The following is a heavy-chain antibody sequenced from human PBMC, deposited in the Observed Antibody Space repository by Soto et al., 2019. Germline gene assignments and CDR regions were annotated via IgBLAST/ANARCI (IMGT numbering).Heavy chain of an antibody. CDR2: IIPIFGTA. CDR3: ARGVPATDIRPDHDAFDI. Sequence: SVKVSCKASGGTFSSYAISWVRQAPGQGLEWMGGIIPIFGTANYAQKFQGRVTITADKSTSTAYMELSSLRSEDTAVYYCARGVPATDIRPDHDAFDIWGQGTIVTVSS. CDR1: GGTFSSYA. V-gene: IGHV1-69*06. D-gene: IGHD2-2*01. J-gene: IGHJ3*02.